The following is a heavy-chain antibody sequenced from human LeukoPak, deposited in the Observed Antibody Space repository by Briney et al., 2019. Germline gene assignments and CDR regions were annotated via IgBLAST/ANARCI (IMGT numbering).Heavy chain of an antibody. CDR2: IYPGDSDT. D-gene: IGHD6-13*01. CDR3: ARRSAAGSYYFDY. V-gene: IGHV5-51*01. Sequence: GESLKISCKGSGYSFTSYWIGWVRQMPGKGLEWIGIIYPGDSDTRYSPSFQGQVTISAEKSISTAYLQWSSLKASDTAMYYCARRSAAGSYYFDYWGQGTLVTVSS. J-gene: IGHJ4*02. CDR1: GYSFTSYW.